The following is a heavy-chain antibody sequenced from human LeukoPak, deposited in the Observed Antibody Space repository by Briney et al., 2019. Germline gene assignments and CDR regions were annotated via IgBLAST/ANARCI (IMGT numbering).Heavy chain of an antibody. D-gene: IGHD3-16*01. CDR1: GYSFTSYW. Sequence: GESLKISCKGSGYSFTSYWISWVRQMPGKGLEWMGIIYPGDSDTRYSPSFQGQVTISADNSISTAYLQWSSLKASDTAVYYCARVQWGETRYFDLWGRGTLVTVSS. CDR3: ARVQWGETRYFDL. CDR2: IYPGDSDT. V-gene: IGHV5-51*01. J-gene: IGHJ2*01.